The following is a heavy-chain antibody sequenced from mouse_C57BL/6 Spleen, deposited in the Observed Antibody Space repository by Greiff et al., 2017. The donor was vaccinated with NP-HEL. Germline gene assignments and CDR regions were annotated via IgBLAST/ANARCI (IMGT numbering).Heavy chain of an antibody. CDR3: ARGGAQALFAY. J-gene: IGHJ3*01. Sequence: VQLLQPGAELVMPGASVKLSCKASGYTFTSYWMHWVKQRPGQGLEWIGEIDPSASYTNYNQKFTGKSPLTVDKSSSTAYMQLSSLTSEDCAVYYGARGGAQALFAYWGQGTLVTVSA. CDR1: GYTFTSYW. V-gene: IGHV1-69*01. CDR2: IDPSASYT. D-gene: IGHD3-2*02.